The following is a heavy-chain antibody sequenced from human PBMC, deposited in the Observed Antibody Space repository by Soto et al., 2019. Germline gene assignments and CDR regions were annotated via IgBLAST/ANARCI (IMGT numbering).Heavy chain of an antibody. CDR2: ISYDDVNK. V-gene: IGHV3-30*03. D-gene: IGHD2-2*01. CDR3: ARRPQPTRGIHWYFDF. Sequence: QVQLVESGGGVVQPGRSLGLSCAASGFTFNTYGMHWVRQAPGKGLEWVAAISYDDVNKYYADSVKGRFTISRDNSKNTLYVQMNSLKPEDTAVYYCARRPQPTRGIHWYFDFWGRGILVAVSS. CDR1: GFTFNTYG. J-gene: IGHJ2*01.